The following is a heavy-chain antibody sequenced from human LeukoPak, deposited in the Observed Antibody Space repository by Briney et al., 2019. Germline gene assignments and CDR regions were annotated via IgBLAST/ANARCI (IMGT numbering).Heavy chain of an antibody. D-gene: IGHD6-19*01. CDR3: ARSQHGWYGSVDS. CDR2: IYYSGST. V-gene: IGHV4-39*07. Sequence: PSETLSLTCTVSGGSISSSSYYWGWIRQPPGKGLEWIGSIYYSGSTYYNPSLKSRVTLSVDTSKNQFSLKLSSVTAADTAVYYCARSQHGWYGSVDSWGQGTLVTVSS. J-gene: IGHJ4*02. CDR1: GGSISSSSYY.